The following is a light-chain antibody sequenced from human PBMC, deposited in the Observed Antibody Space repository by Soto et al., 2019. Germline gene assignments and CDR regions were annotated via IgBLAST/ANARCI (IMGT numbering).Light chain of an antibody. Sequence: DIQMTQSPSSLSASVGDRVTITCRASQSISSYLNWYQQKPGKAPKLLIYKASTLKSGVPSRFSGSGSGTDFTLTISRLEPEDFAVYYCQQSDTFGQGTRLEIK. J-gene: IGKJ5*01. CDR1: QSISSY. CDR2: KAS. V-gene: IGKV1-39*01. CDR3: QQSDT.